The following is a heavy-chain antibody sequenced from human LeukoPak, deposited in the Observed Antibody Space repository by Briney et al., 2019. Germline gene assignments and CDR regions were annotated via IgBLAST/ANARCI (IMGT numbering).Heavy chain of an antibody. CDR2: IYYSGST. CDR3: ARTRRDGYKYFDY. CDR1: GGSISSGGYY. Sequence: SETLSLTSTVSGGSISSGGYYWSWIRQHPGKGLEWIRYIYYSGSTYYNPSLKSRVTISVDTSKNQFSLKLSSVTAADTAVYYCARTRRDGYKYFDYWGQGTLVTVSS. D-gene: IGHD5-24*01. J-gene: IGHJ4*02. V-gene: IGHV4-31*03.